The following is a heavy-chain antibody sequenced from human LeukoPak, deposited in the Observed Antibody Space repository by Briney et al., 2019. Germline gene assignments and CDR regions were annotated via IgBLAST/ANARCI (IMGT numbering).Heavy chain of an antibody. J-gene: IGHJ6*02. CDR1: GFTFSSYW. V-gene: IGHV3-7*01. D-gene: IGHD2-2*01. CDR3: ARQWIVVVPAAPLSSYSYGMDV. CDR2: IKQDGSEK. Sequence: GGSLRLSCAASGFTFSSYWMSWVRQAPGKGLEWVANIKQDGSEKYYVDSVKGRFTISRDNAKNSLYLQMNSLRAEDTAVYYCARQWIVVVPAAPLSSYSYGMDVWGQGTTVTVSS.